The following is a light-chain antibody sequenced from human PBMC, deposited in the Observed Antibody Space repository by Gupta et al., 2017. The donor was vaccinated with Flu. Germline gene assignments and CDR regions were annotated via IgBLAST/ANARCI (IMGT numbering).Light chain of an antibody. CDR1: SRDVGAYNY. CDR3: SSYVGGDRLV. J-gene: IGLJ3*02. V-gene: IGLV2-8*01. CDR2: EVT. Sequence: QSALTQPHSASGSPGQSVTISCTGTSRDVGAYNYVSWYQQYPGKVPKLLIYEVTKRPSGVPGRFSGSKSGNTASLTVSGLQAEDEADFYCSSYVGGDRLVFGGGTKLTVL.